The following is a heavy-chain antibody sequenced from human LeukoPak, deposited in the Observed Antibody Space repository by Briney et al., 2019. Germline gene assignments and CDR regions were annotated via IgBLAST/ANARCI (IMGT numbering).Heavy chain of an antibody. CDR2: ISYDGRNE. Sequence: GGSLRLTCAASGFTFNNYAMHWVRQAPGKGLEWVAVISYDGRNEYYADSVKGRFTISRDNSKNTLYLQMHSLRAEDTAVYYCARDRSSYEYYFDYWGQGTLVTVSS. V-gene: IGHV3-30*04. CDR3: ARDRSSYEYYFDY. J-gene: IGHJ4*02. D-gene: IGHD5-12*01. CDR1: GFTFNNYA.